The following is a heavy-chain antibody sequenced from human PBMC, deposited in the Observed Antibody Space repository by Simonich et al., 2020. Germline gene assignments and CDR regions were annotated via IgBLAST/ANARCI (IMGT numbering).Heavy chain of an antibody. CDR1: GYSISSGSY. D-gene: IGHD6-13*01. CDR2: IYHSGST. CDR3: ARVGYSNYYYYGMDV. Sequence: QVQLQESGPGLVKPSETLSLTCAVSGYSISSGSYWGWIRPPPGKGLEWIGSIYHSGSTYYNPSLKSRVTISVDTSKNQFSLKLSSVTAADTAVYYCARVGYSNYYYYGMDVWGQGTTVTVSS. V-gene: IGHV4-38-2*01. J-gene: IGHJ6*02.